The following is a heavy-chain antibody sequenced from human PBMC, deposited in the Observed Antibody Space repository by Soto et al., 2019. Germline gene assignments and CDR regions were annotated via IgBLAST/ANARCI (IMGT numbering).Heavy chain of an antibody. CDR3: ARNPRHGWKENYTFDS. D-gene: IGHD3-3*01. CDR2: ISCAGTST. CDR1: GFTLSSYA. J-gene: IGHJ4*02. V-gene: IGHV3-30-3*01. Sequence: QVQLVESGGGVVQPGRSLRLSCAASGFTLSSYAMHWVRQAPGKGLEWVAVISCAGTSTYYADSVRGRFTISRDNSKDTGYPQLNRLRTEGPAVDHCARNPRHGWKENYTFDSWGQGTLVTVSS.